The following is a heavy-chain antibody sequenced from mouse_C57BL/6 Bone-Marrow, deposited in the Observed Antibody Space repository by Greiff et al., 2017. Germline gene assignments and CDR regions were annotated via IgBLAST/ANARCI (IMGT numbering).Heavy chain of an antibody. J-gene: IGHJ2*01. CDR2: IDPSDSNT. Sequence: QVQLQQPGAELVMPGASVKLSCKASGYTFTSYWMNWVKQRPGQGLEWIGEIDPSDSNTNYNQKFKGKSTLTVDKSSSTAYMPLSSLTSEYSAVYYCARLYDGYYFYFDYWGQGTTLTVSS. V-gene: IGHV1-69*01. D-gene: IGHD2-3*01. CDR1: GYTFTSYW. CDR3: ARLYDGYYFYFDY.